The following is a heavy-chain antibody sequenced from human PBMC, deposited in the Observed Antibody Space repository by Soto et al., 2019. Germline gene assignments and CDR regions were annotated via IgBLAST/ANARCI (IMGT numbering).Heavy chain of an antibody. J-gene: IGHJ6*02. D-gene: IGHD2-15*01. CDR3: ARDRGACSGGSCYSNYYCGMDV. Sequence: QVQLVESGGGVVQPGRSLRLSCAASGFTFSSYAMHWVRQAPGKGLEWVAVISYDGSNKYYADSVKGRFTISRDNSKNTLYLQMNSLRAEDTAVYYCARDRGACSGGSCYSNYYCGMDVWGQGTTVTVSS. CDR2: ISYDGSNK. CDR1: GFTFSSYA. V-gene: IGHV3-30-3*01.